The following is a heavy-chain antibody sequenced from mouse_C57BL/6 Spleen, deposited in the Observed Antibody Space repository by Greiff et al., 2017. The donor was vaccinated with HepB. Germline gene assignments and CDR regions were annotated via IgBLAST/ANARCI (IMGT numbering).Heavy chain of an antibody. D-gene: IGHD2-3*01. CDR1: GYTFTSYW. J-gene: IGHJ3*01. CDR2: IYPGSGST. V-gene: IGHV1-55*01. CDR3: ARSGGDGNAVGFAY. Sequence: QVQLQQSGAEFVKPGASVKMSCTASGYTFTSYWITWVKQRPGQGLEWIGDIYPGSGSTNYNEKFKSKATLTVDTSSSTAYMQLSSLTSEDTAIYYCARSGGDGNAVGFAYWGQGTLVTVSS.